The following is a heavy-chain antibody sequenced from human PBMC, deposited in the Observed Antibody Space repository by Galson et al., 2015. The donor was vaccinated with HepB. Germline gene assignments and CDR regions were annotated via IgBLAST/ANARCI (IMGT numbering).Heavy chain of an antibody. D-gene: IGHD3-16*01. J-gene: IGHJ6*02. V-gene: IGHV3-23*01. CDR2: IGGGGST. CDR3: AKGDVWGSAALNYGMDV. Sequence: SLRLSCAASGFTFNSYAMTWVRQAPGKGLEWVAAIGGGGSTSYAESVKGRFTISRDNSKNMVFLQMYSLRAEDPAVYYCAKGDVWGSAALNYGMDVWGQGTTVTVSS. CDR1: GFTFNSYA.